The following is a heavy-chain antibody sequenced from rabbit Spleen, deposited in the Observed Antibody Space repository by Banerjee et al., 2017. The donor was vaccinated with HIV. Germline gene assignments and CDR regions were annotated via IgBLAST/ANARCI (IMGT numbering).Heavy chain of an antibody. Sequence: QEQLEESGGGLVKPEGSLTLTCKASGVSLNDKDVMCWVRQAPGKGLEWIACINMFTAKSVYASWAKGRFTISKTSSTTLTLQMTSLTAADTATYFCARTTYGYDDYADLYYAAMDLWGQGTLVTVS. D-gene: IGHD6-1*01. J-gene: IGHJ6*01. V-gene: IGHV1S45*01. CDR3: ARTTYGYDDYADLYYAAMDL. CDR1: GVSLNDKDV. CDR2: INMFTAKS.